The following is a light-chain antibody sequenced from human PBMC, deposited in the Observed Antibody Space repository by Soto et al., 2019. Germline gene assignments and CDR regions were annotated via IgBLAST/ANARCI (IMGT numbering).Light chain of an antibody. V-gene: IGKV3-20*01. CDR3: QHYGSSPWT. J-gene: IGKJ1*01. CDR2: GAS. Sequence: ETVLTQSPGTLSLSPGERATLSCRASQSVSRYLAWYQHKPGQAPRVLIYGASSRATGIPDRFSGSGSGTDFTLTISRLEPEDFAVYYCQHYGSSPWTFGQGTKVEIK. CDR1: QSVSRY.